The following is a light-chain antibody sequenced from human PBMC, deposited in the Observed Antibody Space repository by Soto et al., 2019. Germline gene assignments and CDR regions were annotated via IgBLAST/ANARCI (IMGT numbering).Light chain of an antibody. J-gene: IGKJ4*01. CDR1: HILLHSNGYNY. Sequence: LCPREPSTIYCRSSHILLHSNGYNYLDWYLQKPGQSPQLLIYLGSNRAAGVPDRFSGSGSGTDFTLKISRVQAEYVGLYYCEQPCQTPLTFGGGTKVDIK. V-gene: IGKV2-28*01. CDR2: LGS. CDR3: EQPCQTPLT.